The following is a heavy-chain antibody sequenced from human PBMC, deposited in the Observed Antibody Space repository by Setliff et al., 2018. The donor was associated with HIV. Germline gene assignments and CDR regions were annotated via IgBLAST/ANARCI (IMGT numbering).Heavy chain of an antibody. Sequence: SETLCLTCTVSGPSINVHYWSWIRQSPGKGFEWIGYIYSTGSTNYNPSLQSRLTISMVASSNQFSLKVTSVTAADTAVYYCAKGAGCYGDYTFDHWGQGRQVTV. CDR1: GPSINVHY. D-gene: IGHD4-17*01. CDR2: IYSTGST. J-gene: IGHJ4*02. CDR3: AKGAGCYGDYTFDH. V-gene: IGHV4-59*11.